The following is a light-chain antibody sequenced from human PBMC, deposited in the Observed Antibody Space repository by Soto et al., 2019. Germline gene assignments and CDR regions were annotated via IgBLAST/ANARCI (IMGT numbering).Light chain of an antibody. CDR2: GAS. CDR1: ESVSDNY. Sequence: EIVLTQSPGTLSLSPGERGTLSCRASESVSDNYLAWYQQRSGQAPRLVIYGASSRASAVPDRFSGSGSGADFTLTISRLEPEDFATYYCQQSYSTPQTFGQGTKLEIK. J-gene: IGKJ2*01. V-gene: IGKV3-20*01. CDR3: QQSYSTPQT.